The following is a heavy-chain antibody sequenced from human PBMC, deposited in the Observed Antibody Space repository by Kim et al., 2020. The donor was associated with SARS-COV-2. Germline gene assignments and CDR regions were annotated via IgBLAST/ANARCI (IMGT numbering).Heavy chain of an antibody. CDR3: TTPHPAFRNY. CDR1: EFTFNNAW. Sequence: GGSLRLSCAASEFTFNNAWMNWVRQAPGKGLERVGRIKSKTDGGTTDYAAPVKGRFTISRDASKNTLYLQMNSLKTEDTAVYYCTTPHPAFRNYWGQGTLVTVSS. CDR2: IKSKTDGGTT. V-gene: IGHV3-15*01. D-gene: IGHD3-16*01. J-gene: IGHJ4*02.